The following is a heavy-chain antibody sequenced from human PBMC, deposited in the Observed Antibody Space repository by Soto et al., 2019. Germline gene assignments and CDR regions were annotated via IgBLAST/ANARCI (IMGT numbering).Heavy chain of an antibody. CDR2: ISSSSSYI. CDR1: GFTFTSYS. CDR3: ASGSIVEWLSIDY. D-gene: IGHD3-3*01. V-gene: IGHV3-21*01. J-gene: IGHJ4*02. Sequence: GGSLRLSCAASGFTFTSYSMNWVRQAPGKGLEWVSSISSSSSYIYYADSVKGRFTISRDNAKNSLYLQMNSLRAEDTAVYYCASGSIVEWLSIDYWGQGTLVTVSS.